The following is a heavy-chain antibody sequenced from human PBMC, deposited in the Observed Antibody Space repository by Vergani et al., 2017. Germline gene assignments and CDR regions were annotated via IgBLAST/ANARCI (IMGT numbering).Heavy chain of an antibody. CDR2: IYHSGST. J-gene: IGHJ6*03. CDR1: GGSISSSNW. CDR3: ARGQYYYYYMDV. Sequence: QVQLQESGPGLVKPPGTLSLTCTVFGGSISSSNWWSWVRQPPGKGLEWIGEIYHSGSTYYNPSLKSRVTISVDRSKNQFSLKLSSVTAAYTAVYYCARGQYYYYYMDVWGKGTTVTVSS. V-gene: IGHV4-4*03.